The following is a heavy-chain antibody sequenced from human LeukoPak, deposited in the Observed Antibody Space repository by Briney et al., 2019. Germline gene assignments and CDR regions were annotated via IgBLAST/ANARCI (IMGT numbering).Heavy chain of an antibody. CDR1: GFTFSSYG. Sequence: QSGGSLRLSCAASGFTFSSYGMHWVRQAPGKGLEWVAVIWYDGSNKYYADSVKGRFTISRDNSKNTLYLQMNSLRAEDTAVYYCARLTGYGAFDIWGQGTMVTVSS. D-gene: IGHD1-20*01. CDR2: IWYDGSNK. J-gene: IGHJ3*02. V-gene: IGHV3-33*01. CDR3: ARLTGYGAFDI.